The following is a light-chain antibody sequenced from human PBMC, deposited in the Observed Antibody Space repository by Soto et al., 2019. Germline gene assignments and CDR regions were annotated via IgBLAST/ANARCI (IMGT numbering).Light chain of an antibody. J-gene: IGLJ2*01. V-gene: IGLV2-14*03. CDR1: SSDVGGHNS. CDR3: SSYTDSNTVV. Sequence: QSALTQPASVSGSPGQSITISCTGSSSDVGGHNSISWYQHQPVKAPKLILYDVKNRPSGVSDRFSGSKSGNTASLTISGLQAEDEADYYCSSYTDSNTVVFGGGTKLIVL. CDR2: DVK.